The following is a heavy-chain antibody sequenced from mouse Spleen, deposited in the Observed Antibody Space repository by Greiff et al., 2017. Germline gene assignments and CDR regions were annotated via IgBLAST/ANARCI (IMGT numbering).Heavy chain of an antibody. CDR1: GYSITSDYA. CDR3: ARYGNYVGSAMDY. D-gene: IGHD2-1*01. CDR2: ISYSGST. J-gene: IGHJ4*01. V-gene: IGHV3-2*02. Sequence: DVKLQESGPGLVKPSQSLSLTCTVTGYSITSDYAWNWIRQFPGNKLEWMGYISYSGSTSYNPSLKSRISITRDTSKNQFFLQLNSVTTEDTATYYCARYGNYVGSAMDYWGQGTSVTVSS.